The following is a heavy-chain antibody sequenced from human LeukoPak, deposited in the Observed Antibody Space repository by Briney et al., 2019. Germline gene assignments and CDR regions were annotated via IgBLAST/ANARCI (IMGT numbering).Heavy chain of an antibody. V-gene: IGHV4-39*07. CDR3: ARRGRGVLLWFGELSRASFPTWFDP. D-gene: IGHD3-10*01. J-gene: IGHJ5*02. CDR2: IYYSGST. Sequence: SETLSLTCTVSGGSISSSSYYWGWIRQPPGKGLEWIGSIYYSGSTYYNPSLKSRVTISVDTSKNQFSLKLSSVTAADTAVYYCARRGRGVLLWFGELSRASFPTWFDPWGQGTLVTVSS. CDR1: GGSISSSSYY.